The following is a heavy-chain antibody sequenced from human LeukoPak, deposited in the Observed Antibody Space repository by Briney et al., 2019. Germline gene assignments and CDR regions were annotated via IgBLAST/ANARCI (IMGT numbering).Heavy chain of an antibody. Sequence: GGSLRLSCAASGFTFSSYSMNWVRQAPGKGLEWVSSISSSSSYIYYADSVKGRFTISRDNAKNSLYLQMNSLRAEDTAVYYCAKDPRAGYCSSTSCYAQNYYYYGMDVWGQGTTVTVSS. D-gene: IGHD2-2*01. CDR2: ISSSSSYI. CDR1: GFTFSSYS. V-gene: IGHV3-21*01. J-gene: IGHJ6*02. CDR3: AKDPRAGYCSSTSCYAQNYYYYGMDV.